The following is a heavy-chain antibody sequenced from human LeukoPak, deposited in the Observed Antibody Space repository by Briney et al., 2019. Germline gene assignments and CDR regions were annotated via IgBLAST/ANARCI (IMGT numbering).Heavy chain of an antibody. J-gene: IGHJ4*02. CDR1: GGSISTYY. D-gene: IGHD3-10*01. CDR2: IYYSGST. Sequence: SETLSLTCSVSGGSISTYYWSWIRQPPGKGLEWIGYIYYSGSTNYNPSLESRVTISVDTSKNQFSLKLSSVTAADTAVYYCARRMVRGVVDYWGQGTLVTVSS. V-gene: IGHV4-59*01. CDR3: ARRMVRGVVDY.